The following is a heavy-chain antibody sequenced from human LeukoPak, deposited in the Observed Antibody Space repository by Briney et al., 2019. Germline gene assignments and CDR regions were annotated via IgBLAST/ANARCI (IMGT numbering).Heavy chain of an antibody. CDR1: GGTFSSYA. D-gene: IGHD3-9*01. Sequence: ATVKVSCKASGGTFSSYAISWVRQAPGQGLEWMGGIIPSFGTANYAQKFQGRVTITANKSTSTAYMELSSLRSEDTAVYYCARGLVLTGYHLPGYYFDYWGQGTLVTVSS. J-gene: IGHJ4*02. CDR3: ARGLVLTGYHLPGYYFDY. V-gene: IGHV1-69*06. CDR2: IIPSFGTA.